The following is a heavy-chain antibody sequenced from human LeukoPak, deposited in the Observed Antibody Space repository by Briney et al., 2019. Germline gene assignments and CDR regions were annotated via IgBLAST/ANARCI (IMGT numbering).Heavy chain of an antibody. J-gene: IGHJ6*03. CDR2: IYYSGST. CDR1: GGSISSYY. Sequence: SETLSLTCTVSGGSISSYYWSWIRQPPGKGLEWIGYIYYSGSTNYNPSLKSRVTISVDTSKNQFSLRLSSVTAADTAVYYCASAFKAVARDYMEVWAKGTTVTIFS. D-gene: IGHD6-19*01. CDR3: ASAFKAVARDYMEV. V-gene: IGHV4-59*12.